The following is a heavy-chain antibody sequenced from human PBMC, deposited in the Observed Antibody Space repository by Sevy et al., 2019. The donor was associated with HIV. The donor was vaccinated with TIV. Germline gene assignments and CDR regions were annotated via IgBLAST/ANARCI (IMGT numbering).Heavy chain of an antibody. CDR1: GFTFSSNA. V-gene: IGHV3-33*01. CDR2: IWYDESNK. Sequence: GGSLSLSCTASGFTFSSNAMYWVRQAPGKGLEWVEVIWYDESNKYHADSVKGRFTISRDNSKNTLYLQMNSLRAEDTAVYYCARGVATTYYYHYGMDVWGQGTTVTVSS. D-gene: IGHD5-12*01. CDR3: ARGVATTYYYHYGMDV. J-gene: IGHJ6*02.